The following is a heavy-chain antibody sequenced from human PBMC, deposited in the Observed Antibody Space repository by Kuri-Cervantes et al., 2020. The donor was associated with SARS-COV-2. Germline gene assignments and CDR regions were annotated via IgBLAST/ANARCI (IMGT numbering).Heavy chain of an antibody. J-gene: IGHJ4*02. CDR1: GGSISSGGYY. V-gene: IGHV4-31*02. Sequence: SCTVSGGSISSGGYYWSWIRQHPGKGLEWIGYIYYSGSTYYNPSLKSRVTISVDTSKNQFSLKLSSVTAADMAVYYCARDLYGSGSYDYWGQGTLVTVSS. CDR2: IYYSGST. CDR3: ARDLYGSGSYDY. D-gene: IGHD3-10*01.